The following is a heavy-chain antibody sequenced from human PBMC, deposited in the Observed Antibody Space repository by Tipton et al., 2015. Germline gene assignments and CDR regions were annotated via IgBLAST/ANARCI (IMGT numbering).Heavy chain of an antibody. V-gene: IGHV3-9*01. CDR2: ISWNSGSL. Sequence: SLRLSCVASGFNFETYAMHWVRQAPGKGLEWVSGISWNSGSLGYVDSVKGRFTISRDNAKSSLYLQMDSLGPEDTAVYYCAKDSADYYDSSGYSIFENWGQGTLVTVSS. CDR1: GFNFETYA. J-gene: IGHJ4*02. CDR3: AKDSADYYDSSGYSIFEN. D-gene: IGHD3-22*01.